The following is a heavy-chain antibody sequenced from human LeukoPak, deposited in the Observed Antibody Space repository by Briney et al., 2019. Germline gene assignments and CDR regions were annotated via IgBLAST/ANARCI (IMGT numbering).Heavy chain of an antibody. D-gene: IGHD6-19*01. V-gene: IGHV4-39*01. CDR3: ARSNYSSGFYFDY. CDR1: GGSISSSGYY. Sequence: PSETLSLTCTVSGGSISSSGYYWGWLRQLPGKGLEWIGSIHYSGSTYYNPSLKSRVTISVDTSKNQFSLKLRSVTAADTAVYYCARSNYSSGFYFDYWGQGTLVTVSS. CDR2: IHYSGST. J-gene: IGHJ4*02.